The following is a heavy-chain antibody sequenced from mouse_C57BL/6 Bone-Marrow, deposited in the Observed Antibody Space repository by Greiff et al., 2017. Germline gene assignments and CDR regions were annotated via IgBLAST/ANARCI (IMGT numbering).Heavy chain of an antibody. CDR3: TLTSVVATRAY. Sequence: EVQLVESGAELVRPGASVKLSCTASGFNIKDDYMHWVKQRPEQGLEWIGWLDPENGDTEYASKFQGQATLTADTSSNTAFLQISSLASEDAAVYYCTLTSVVATRAYWGQGTLVTVSA. CDR1: GFNIKDDY. CDR2: LDPENGDT. J-gene: IGHJ3*01. V-gene: IGHV14-4*01. D-gene: IGHD1-1*01.